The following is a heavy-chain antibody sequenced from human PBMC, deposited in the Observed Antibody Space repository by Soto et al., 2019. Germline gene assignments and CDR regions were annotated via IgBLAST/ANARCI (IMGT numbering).Heavy chain of an antibody. CDR2: ISSSGSTI. Sequence: PGGSLRLSCAASGFTFSDYYMSWIRQAPGKGLEWVSYISSSGSTIYYADSVKGRFTISRDNAKNSLYLQMNSLRAEDTAVYYCARDARYYDIRFDYWGQGTLVTVSS. V-gene: IGHV3-11*01. CDR3: ARDARYYDIRFDY. J-gene: IGHJ4*02. CDR1: GFTFSDYY. D-gene: IGHD3-9*01.